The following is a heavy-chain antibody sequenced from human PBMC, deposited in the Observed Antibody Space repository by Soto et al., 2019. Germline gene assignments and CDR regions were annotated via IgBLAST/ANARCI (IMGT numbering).Heavy chain of an antibody. CDR3: ARVEYSSSRYTDY. Sequence: ASVKVSCKASGYTFTGYYMHWVRQAPGQGLEWMGGINPNSGSTNYAQKFQGRVTITTDTSTSTAYMELSSLRSEDTAVYYCARVEYSSSRYTDYWGQGTLVTVSS. CDR1: GYTFTGYY. CDR2: INPNSGST. V-gene: IGHV1-2*02. J-gene: IGHJ4*02. D-gene: IGHD6-13*01.